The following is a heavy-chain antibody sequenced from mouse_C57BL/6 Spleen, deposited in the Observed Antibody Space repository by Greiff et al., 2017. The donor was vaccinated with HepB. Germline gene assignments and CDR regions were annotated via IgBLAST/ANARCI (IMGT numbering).Heavy chain of an antibody. Sequence: EVQLQQSGPELVKPGASVKISCKASGYTFTDYYMNWVKQSHGKSLEWIGDINPNNGGTSYNQKFKGKATLTVDKSSSTAYMELRSLTSEDSAVYSCASPPYYSNYVGAYWGQGTLVTVSA. CDR1: GYTFTDYY. CDR3: ASPPYYSNYVGAY. D-gene: IGHD2-5*01. V-gene: IGHV1-26*01. CDR2: INPNNGGT. J-gene: IGHJ3*01.